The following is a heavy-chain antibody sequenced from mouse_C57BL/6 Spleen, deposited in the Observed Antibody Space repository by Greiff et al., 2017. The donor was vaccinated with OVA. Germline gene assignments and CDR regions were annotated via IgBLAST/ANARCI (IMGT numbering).Heavy chain of an antibody. CDR3: ARHPRSTMVTTVAMDY. V-gene: IGHV2-6-1*01. Sequence: VKLMESGPGLVAPSQSLSITCTVSGFSLTSYGVHWVRQPPGKGLEWLVVIWSDGSTTYNSALKSRLSISKDNSKSQVFLKMNSLQTDDTAMYYCARHPRSTMVTTVAMDYWGQGTSVTVSS. CDR2: IWSDGST. CDR1: GFSLTSYG. D-gene: IGHD2-2*01. J-gene: IGHJ4*01.